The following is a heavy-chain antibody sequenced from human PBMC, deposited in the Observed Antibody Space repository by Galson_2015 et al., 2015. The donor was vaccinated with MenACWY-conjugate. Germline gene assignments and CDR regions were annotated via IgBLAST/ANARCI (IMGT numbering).Heavy chain of an antibody. V-gene: IGHV3-74*01. D-gene: IGHD3-16*02. CDR3: TKGGVSGTSLPKFTDS. CDR2: ISGDGTIT. J-gene: IGHJ4*02. Sequence: SLRLSCAASEFTFSGYSMRWVRQAPGKGLVWVSSISGDGTITCYADSVKGRFTISRDISKNTLYLQMNSLRAEDTAIYYCTKGGVSGTSLPKFTDSWGQGTLVTVSS. CDR1: EFTFSGYS.